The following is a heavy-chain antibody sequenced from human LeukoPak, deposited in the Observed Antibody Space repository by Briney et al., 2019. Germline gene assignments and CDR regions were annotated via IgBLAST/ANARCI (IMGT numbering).Heavy chain of an antibody. V-gene: IGHV3-66*01. J-gene: IGHJ3*02. CDR2: IYSGGTT. Sequence: PGGSLRLSCAASGFTFSSYSMNWVRQAPGKGLEWVSIIYSGGTTYYADSVKDRFTISRDNSKNTLYLQMNSLRAEDTAMYYCARANSGYHDAFDIWGQGTMVTVSS. D-gene: IGHD5-12*01. CDR1: GFTFSSYS. CDR3: ARANSGYHDAFDI.